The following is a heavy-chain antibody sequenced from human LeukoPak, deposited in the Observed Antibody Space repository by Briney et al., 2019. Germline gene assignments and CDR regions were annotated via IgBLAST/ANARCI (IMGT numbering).Heavy chain of an antibody. V-gene: IGHV5-51*01. Sequence: GESLKISCKGSGYSFTSYWIGWVRQMPGKDLEWMGIIYPGDSDTRYSPSFQGQVTISADKSISTAYLQWSSLKASDTAMYYCARGIGCSSTSCYTSNWFDPWGQGTLVTVSS. J-gene: IGHJ5*02. CDR1: GYSFTSYW. CDR3: ARGIGCSSTSCYTSNWFDP. CDR2: IYPGDSDT. D-gene: IGHD2-2*02.